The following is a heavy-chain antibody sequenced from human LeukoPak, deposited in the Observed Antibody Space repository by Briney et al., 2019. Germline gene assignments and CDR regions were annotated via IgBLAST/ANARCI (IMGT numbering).Heavy chain of an antibody. CDR2: ISSSSSYI. CDR3: AKGRGQYSLIDHFDY. Sequence: GGSLRLSCAASGFTFSSYSMNWVRQAPGKGLEWVSSISSSSSYIYYADSVKGRFTISRDNAKNSLYLQMNSLRAEDTAVYFCAKGRGQYSLIDHFDYWGQGTLVTVSS. J-gene: IGHJ4*02. V-gene: IGHV3-21*01. D-gene: IGHD1-26*01. CDR1: GFTFSSYS.